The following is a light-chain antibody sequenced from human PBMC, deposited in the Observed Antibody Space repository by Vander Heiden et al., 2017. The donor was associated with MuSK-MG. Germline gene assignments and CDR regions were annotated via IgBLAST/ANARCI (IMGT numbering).Light chain of an antibody. CDR3: QQYDSHPSIT. J-gene: IGKJ5*01. Sequence: DIVMTQSPDSLAVSLDERATINCKSSQSVLYNSKYKNYLAWYQQKPGQPPKLLIYLASTREAGVPDRFSGSGYGKDFTLTISSRQAEDVAVYYCQQYDSHPSITFGQGTPMXIK. CDR2: LAS. CDR1: QSVLYNSKYKNY. V-gene: IGKV4-1*01.